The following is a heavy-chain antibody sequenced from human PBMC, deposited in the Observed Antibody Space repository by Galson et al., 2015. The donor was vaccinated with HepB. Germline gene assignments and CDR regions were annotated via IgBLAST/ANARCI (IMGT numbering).Heavy chain of an antibody. CDR2: INGRGSTR. D-gene: IGHD3-16*01. J-gene: IGHJ5*02. V-gene: IGHV3-23*01. Sequence: SLRLSCAASGFTFSDYAMAWIRQAPGKGLEWVSGINGRGSTRSYSDAVKGRFSISRDNSKDTVFLQMDNLRPEDTAVYYCVKEGAWFGGDWFDPWGQGALVTVS. CDR3: VKEGAWFGGDWFDP. CDR1: GFTFSDYA.